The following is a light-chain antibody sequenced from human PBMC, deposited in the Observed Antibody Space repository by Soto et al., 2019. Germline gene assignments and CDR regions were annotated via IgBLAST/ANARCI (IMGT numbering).Light chain of an antibody. CDR3: TSYTSSSTVV. Sequence: ALTQPASVSGSPGQSITMSCTGTSSDVGDKNYVPWYQPHPGKAPKLMIYDVSHRPSGVSKRFSGSKSGNTDSLTISGLEAEDEADYYFTSYTSSSTVVFGGGTKVTVL. CDR1: SSDVGDKNY. J-gene: IGLJ2*01. CDR2: DVS. V-gene: IGLV2-14*03.